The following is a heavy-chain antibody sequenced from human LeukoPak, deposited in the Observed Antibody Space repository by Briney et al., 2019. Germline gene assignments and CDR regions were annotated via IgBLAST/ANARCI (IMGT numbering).Heavy chain of an antibody. D-gene: IGHD3-10*01. CDR2: VSYSGTT. J-gene: IGHJ5*02. V-gene: IGHV4-59*08. Sequence: SETLSLTCSVSGDTISSHYWSWIRQSPGEGLEWIGYVSYSGTTYYNPSLKSRVTISVDTSKNQFSLKLNSVTAADTAVYYCARHYGPWGQGTLVTVSS. CDR1: GDTISSHY. CDR3: ARHYGP.